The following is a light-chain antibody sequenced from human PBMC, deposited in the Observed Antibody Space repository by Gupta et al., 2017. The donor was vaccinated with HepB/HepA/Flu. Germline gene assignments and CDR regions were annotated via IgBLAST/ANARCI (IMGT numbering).Light chain of an antibody. CDR3: GTWDSSLSAGV. CDR2: ENS. CDR1: SSNIGNNY. J-gene: IGLJ2*01. V-gene: IGLV1-51*02. Sequence: QSVLTQPPSVSAAPGQQVTISSSGSSSNIGNNYVSWYRQLPGTAPRLLIYENSKRPSGIPDRFSGSKSGTSATLDITGLQTGDEADYYCGTWDSSLSAGVVGGGTKLTVL.